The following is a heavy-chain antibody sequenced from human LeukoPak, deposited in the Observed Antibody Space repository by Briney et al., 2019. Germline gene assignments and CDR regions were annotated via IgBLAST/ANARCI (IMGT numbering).Heavy chain of an antibody. CDR3: SRPIIGDTRGLAY. Sequence: GGSLRLSCAASGFTFSSYAMSRVRQAPGQGPEWIGRSRNKANGYSTEYAASVRGRFTISRDDSKSSLLLQLNSLKIEDTAVYYCSRPIIGDTRGLAYWGQGTLVAVSS. J-gene: IGHJ4*02. CDR2: SRNKANGYST. CDR1: GFTFSSYA. D-gene: IGHD2/OR15-2a*01. V-gene: IGHV3-72*01.